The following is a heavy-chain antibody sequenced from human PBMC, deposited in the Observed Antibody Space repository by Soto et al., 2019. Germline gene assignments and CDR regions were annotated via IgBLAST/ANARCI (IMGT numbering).Heavy chain of an antibody. D-gene: IGHD6-19*01. CDR1: GGSFSGYY. CDR2: INHSGST. J-gene: IGHJ6*02. V-gene: IGHV4-34*01. Sequence: SETLSLTCAAYGGSFSGYYWSWIRQPPGKGLEWIGEINHSGSTNYNPSLKSRVTISVDTSKNQFSLKLSSVTAADTAVYYCARGSGVYSSGWYQDYYYYYGMGVWGQGTTVTVSS. CDR3: ARGSGVYSSGWYQDYYYYYGMGV.